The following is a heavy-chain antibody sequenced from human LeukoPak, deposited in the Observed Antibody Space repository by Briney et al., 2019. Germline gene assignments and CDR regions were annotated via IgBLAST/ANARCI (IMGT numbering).Heavy chain of an antibody. Sequence: ASVKVSCKASGYTFTSYYMHWVRQAPGQGLEWMGIINPSGGNTSYAQKFQGRVTMTRDTSTSTAYMELSSLKAEDTAVYYCARGDNWNDDFGYWGQGTLVTVSS. CDR1: GYTFTSYY. CDR3: ARGDNWNDDFGY. V-gene: IGHV1-46*01. CDR2: INPSGGNT. J-gene: IGHJ4*02. D-gene: IGHD1-1*01.